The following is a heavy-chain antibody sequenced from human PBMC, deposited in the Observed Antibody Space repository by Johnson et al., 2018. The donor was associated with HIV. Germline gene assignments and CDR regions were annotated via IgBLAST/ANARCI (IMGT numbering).Heavy chain of an antibody. CDR2: ISYDGSNK. V-gene: IGHV3-30-3*01. J-gene: IGHJ3*02. CDR1: GFSISYDY. CDR3: AREEGTDILTRGDAFDI. Sequence: QVQLVESGGGSIQPGGSLRLSCAASGFSISYDYMSWVRQAPGKGLEWVAVISYDGSNKYYADSVKGRFTLSRDNSKNTLYLQMNSLRAEDTAVYYCAREEGTDILTRGDAFDIWGQGTMVTVSS. D-gene: IGHD3-9*01.